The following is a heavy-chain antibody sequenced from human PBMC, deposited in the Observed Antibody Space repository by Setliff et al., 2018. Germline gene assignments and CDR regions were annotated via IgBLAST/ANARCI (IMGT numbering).Heavy chain of an antibody. D-gene: IGHD6-6*01. CDR2: INTNTGNP. CDR1: GYTFSSYA. CDR3: ARGEYTSLPSGVYYHMDV. Sequence: ASVKVSCKSSGYTFSSYAMNWVRQAPGQGLEWMGWINTNTGNPTYAQGFTGRFVFSLDTSVSTTYLQISSLKAEDTAVYYCARGEYTSLPSGVYYHMDVWGKGTTVTVSS. V-gene: IGHV7-4-1*02. J-gene: IGHJ6*03.